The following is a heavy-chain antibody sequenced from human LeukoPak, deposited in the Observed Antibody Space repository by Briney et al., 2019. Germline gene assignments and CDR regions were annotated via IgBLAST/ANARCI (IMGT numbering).Heavy chain of an antibody. V-gene: IGHV3-23*01. CDR3: AKAFYYDSSGRDAFDI. Sequence: GGCLRLSCAASVFSFSGYSMSWVRQAPGKGLEWVSAVGGSGVSTYYADSVKGRFTVSRDNSKNTLSLQMNSLRAEDTALYYCAKAFYYDSSGRDAFDIWGQGTMVTVSS. CDR1: VFSFSGYS. CDR2: VGGSGVST. J-gene: IGHJ3*02. D-gene: IGHD3-22*01.